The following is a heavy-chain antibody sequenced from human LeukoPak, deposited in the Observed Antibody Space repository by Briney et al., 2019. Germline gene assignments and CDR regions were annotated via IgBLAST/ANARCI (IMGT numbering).Heavy chain of an antibody. CDR1: GYTFTSYG. CDR2: ISAYNGNT. D-gene: IGHD3-9*01. Sequence: ASVKVSCKASGYTFTSYGISWVRQAPGQGLEWMGWISAYNGNTNYAQKLQGGVTMTTDTSTSTAYMELRSLRSDDTAVYYCARDDTYYDILTGYYRSPDWFDPWGQGTLVTVSS. CDR3: ARDDTYYDILTGYYRSPDWFDP. V-gene: IGHV1-18*01. J-gene: IGHJ5*02.